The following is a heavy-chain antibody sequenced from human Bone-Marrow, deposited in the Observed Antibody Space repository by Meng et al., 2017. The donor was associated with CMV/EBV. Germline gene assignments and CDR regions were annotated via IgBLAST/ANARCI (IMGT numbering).Heavy chain of an antibody. Sequence: ASVKVSCKASGYTFTSYGISWVRQAPGQGLEWMGWISAYNGNTNYAQKLQGRVTMTTDTSTSTAYMELRSLRSDDTAVYYCARHKGLHCGGDCYHYGMDVWGQGTTVTVSS. CDR2: ISAYNGNT. CDR1: GYTFTSYG. J-gene: IGHJ6*02. V-gene: IGHV1-18*01. CDR3: ARHKGLHCGGDCYHYGMDV. D-gene: IGHD2-21*01.